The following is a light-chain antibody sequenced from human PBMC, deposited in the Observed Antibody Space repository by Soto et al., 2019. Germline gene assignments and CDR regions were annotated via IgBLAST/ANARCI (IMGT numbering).Light chain of an antibody. CDR1: SSDVGGYNY. V-gene: IGLV2-8*01. CDR3: SSYAGSLYV. CDR2: EVS. Sequence: QSALTQPPSASGSPGQSVTISCTGTSSDVGGYNYVSWYQHHPGKAPKLMIYEVSKRPSGVPDRFSGSKSGNTASLTVSGLQAEDEADYYCSSYAGSLYVFGTGTKLTVL. J-gene: IGLJ1*01.